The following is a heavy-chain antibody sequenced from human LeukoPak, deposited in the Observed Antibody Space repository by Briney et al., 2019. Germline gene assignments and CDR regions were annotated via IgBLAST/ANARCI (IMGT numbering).Heavy chain of an antibody. CDR2: MNPNSGNT. D-gene: IGHD5-12*01. CDR1: GYTFTSYD. V-gene: IGHV1-8*01. Sequence: VASVKVSCKASGYTFTSYDINWVRQATGQGLEWMGWMNPNSGNTGYAQKFQGRVTMTRNTSISTAYMELSSLRSEDTAVYYCARGASSSYEGPFDPWGQGTLVTVSS. J-gene: IGHJ5*02. CDR3: ARGASSSYEGPFDP.